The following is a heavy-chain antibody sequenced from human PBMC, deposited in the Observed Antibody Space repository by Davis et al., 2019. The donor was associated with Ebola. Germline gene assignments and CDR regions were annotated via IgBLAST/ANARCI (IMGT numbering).Heavy chain of an antibody. Sequence: GGSLRLSCAASGFTFSSYSMNWVRQAPGKGLEWVSSISSSSSYIYYADSVKGRFTISRDNAKNSLYLQMNSLRAEDTAAYYCARDISGYSGYGYYYYGMDVWGQGTTVTVSS. CDR2: ISSSSSYI. CDR1: GFTFSSYS. D-gene: IGHD5-12*01. CDR3: ARDISGYSGYGYYYYGMDV. J-gene: IGHJ6*02. V-gene: IGHV3-21*01.